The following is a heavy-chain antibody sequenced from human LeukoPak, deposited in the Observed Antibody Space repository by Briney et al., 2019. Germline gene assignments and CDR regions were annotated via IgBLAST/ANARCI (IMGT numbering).Heavy chain of an antibody. D-gene: IGHD4-11*01. CDR3: ARVVYSNYGSYYFQH. CDR1: GGSISSHY. CDR2: IFYTGST. V-gene: IGHV4-59*11. J-gene: IGHJ1*01. Sequence: KPSETLSLTCTVSGGSISSHYWSWIRQPPGKGLEWIGYIFYTGSTNYNPSLKSRVTISVDKSKNQFSLKLRSVTAADTAVYYCARVVYSNYGSYYFQHWGQGTLVTVSS.